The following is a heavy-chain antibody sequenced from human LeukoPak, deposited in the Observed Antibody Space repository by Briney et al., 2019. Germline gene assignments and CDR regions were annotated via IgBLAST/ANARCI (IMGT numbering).Heavy chain of an antibody. CDR2: IYHSGST. V-gene: IGHV4-38-2*02. D-gene: IGHD3-9*01. Sequence: SETLSLTCTVSGYSISSGYYWGWIRQPPGKGLEWIGSIYHSGSTYYNQSLKGRVTISVDTSKNQFSLKLSSVTAADTAVYYCARGRYFDWLPPGYFDYWGQGTLVTVSS. CDR1: GYSISSGYY. CDR3: ARGRYFDWLPPGYFDY. J-gene: IGHJ4*02.